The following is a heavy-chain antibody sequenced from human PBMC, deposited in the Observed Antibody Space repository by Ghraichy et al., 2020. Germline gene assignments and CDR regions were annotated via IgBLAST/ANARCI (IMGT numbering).Heavy chain of an antibody. CDR2: IYYSGST. Sequence: SETLSLTCTVSGGSISSSSYYWGWIRQPPGKGLEWIGSIYYSGSTYYNPSLKSRVTISVDTSKNQFSLKLSSVTAADTAVYYCAGTVDWFDPWGQGTLVTVSS. D-gene: IGHD2-15*01. V-gene: IGHV4-39*01. CDR1: GGSISSSSYY. J-gene: IGHJ5*02. CDR3: AGTVDWFDP.